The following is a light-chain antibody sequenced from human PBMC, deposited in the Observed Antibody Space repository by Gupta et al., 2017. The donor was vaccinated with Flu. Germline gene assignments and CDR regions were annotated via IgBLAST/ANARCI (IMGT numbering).Light chain of an antibody. CDR1: QSIDSW. J-gene: IGKJ2*01. CDR2: RAS. Sequence: DIQMTQSPSTLSASVVDRVTITCRASQSIDSWLAWYQQKPGKAPKLLIYRASTLESGVPSRFSGSGSGTEFTLTITSLQPDEFATYYCQQYNSYRYTFGQGTKLGIK. V-gene: IGKV1-5*03. CDR3: QQYNSYRYT.